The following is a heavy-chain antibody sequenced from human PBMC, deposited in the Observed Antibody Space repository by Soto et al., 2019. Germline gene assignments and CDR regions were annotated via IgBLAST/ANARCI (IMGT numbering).Heavy chain of an antibody. CDR2: INPNSGGT. Sequence: ASVKVSCKASGYTFTGYYMHWVRQAPGQGLEWMGWINPNSGGTNYAQKFQGWVTMTRDTSISTAYMELSRLRSDDTAVYYCATGVVVPAATPNSQMDVWGQGTTVTVSS. CDR1: GYTFTGYY. V-gene: IGHV1-2*04. J-gene: IGHJ6*02. D-gene: IGHD2-2*01. CDR3: ATGVVVPAATPNSQMDV.